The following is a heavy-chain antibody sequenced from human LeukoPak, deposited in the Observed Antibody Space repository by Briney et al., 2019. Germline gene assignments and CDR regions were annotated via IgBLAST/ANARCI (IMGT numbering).Heavy chain of an antibody. CDR2: INHSGSS. D-gene: IGHD6-19*01. Sequence: SETLSLTCAVYGGSFSGYYWSWIRQPPGKGLEWIGEINHSGSSNYNPSLKSRVTISVDMSKNQVSLKVNSVTAADTAVYYCARAQQSCWVFDYWGRGNLVTVSS. V-gene: IGHV4-34*01. CDR1: GGSFSGYY. J-gene: IGHJ4*02. CDR3: ARAQQSCWVFDY.